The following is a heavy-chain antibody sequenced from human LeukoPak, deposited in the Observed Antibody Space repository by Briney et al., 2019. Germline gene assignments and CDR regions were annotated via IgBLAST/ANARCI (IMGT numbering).Heavy chain of an antibody. V-gene: IGHV3-9*03. Sequence: GGSLRLSCAASGFTFDDYAMHWDRQAPGKGLEWVSGISWNSGSIGYADSVKGRFTISRDNAKNSLYLQMNSLRAEDMALYYCAKAEDGGIAVAGTSGGYFDHWGQGTLVTVSS. D-gene: IGHD6-19*01. CDR3: AKAEDGGIAVAGTSGGYFDH. J-gene: IGHJ4*02. CDR2: ISWNSGSI. CDR1: GFTFDDYA.